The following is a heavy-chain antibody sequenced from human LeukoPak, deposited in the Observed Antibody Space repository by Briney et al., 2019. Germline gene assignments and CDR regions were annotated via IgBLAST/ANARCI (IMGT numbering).Heavy chain of an antibody. CDR2: INHSGST. J-gene: IGHJ4*02. Sequence: PSETLSLTCAVYGGSFSGYYWSWIRQPPGKGLEWIGEINHSGSTNYNPSLKSRVTISVDTSKNQFSLKLSSVTAADTAVYYCARRRYYDFWSGYYTTFDYWGQGTLVTVSS. V-gene: IGHV4-34*01. CDR1: GGSFSGYY. D-gene: IGHD3-3*01. CDR3: ARRRYYDFWSGYYTTFDY.